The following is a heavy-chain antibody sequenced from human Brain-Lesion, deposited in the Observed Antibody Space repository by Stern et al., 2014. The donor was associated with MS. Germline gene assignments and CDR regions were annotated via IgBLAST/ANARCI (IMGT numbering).Heavy chain of an antibody. CDR3: AKGVWGSYLNAFDM. V-gene: IGHV3-23*04. CDR1: GFRVSSYA. D-gene: IGHD3-16*02. CDR2: ISGSGGGT. J-gene: IGHJ3*02. Sequence: EVQLVESGGGFVQPGGSLRLSCAASGFRVSSYAMSWVRQPPGKGLEWVSGISGSGGGTYYADTVKGRFTISRDKSKNTLFLQMNSLRAEDTAVYYCAKGVWGSYLNAFDMWGKGTMVTVSS.